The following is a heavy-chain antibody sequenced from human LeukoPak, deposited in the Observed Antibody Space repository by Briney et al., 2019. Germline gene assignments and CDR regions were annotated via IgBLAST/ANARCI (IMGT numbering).Heavy chain of an antibody. J-gene: IGHJ4*02. V-gene: IGHV1-69*04. CDR1: GGTFSSYT. CDR3: ARDPGYCSSTSCYTRLGY. Sequence: AASVKVSCKASGGTFSSYTISWVRQAPGQGLEWMGRIIPILGIANYAQKFQGRVTITADKPTSTAYMELSSLRSEDTAVYYCARDPGYCSSTSCYTRLGYWGQGTLVTVSS. CDR2: IIPILGIA. D-gene: IGHD2-2*02.